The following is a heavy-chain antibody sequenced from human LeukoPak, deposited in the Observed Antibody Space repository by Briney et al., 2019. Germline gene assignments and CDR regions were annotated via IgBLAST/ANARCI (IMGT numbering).Heavy chain of an antibody. V-gene: IGHV3-53*04. CDR3: ARAYHYYDSSGYAY. D-gene: IGHD3-22*01. Sequence: PGGSLRLSCAASGFTDSSNYMSWVRQAPGKGLEWVSVIYSGGSTYYADSVKGRSTISRHNSKSTLYLQMNSLRAEDTAVYYCARAYHYYDSSGYAYWGQGTLVTVSS. CDR2: IYSGGST. J-gene: IGHJ4*02. CDR1: GFTDSSNY.